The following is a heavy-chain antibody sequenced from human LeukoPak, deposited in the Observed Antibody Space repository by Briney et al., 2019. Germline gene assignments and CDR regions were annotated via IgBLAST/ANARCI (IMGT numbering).Heavy chain of an antibody. Sequence: TGGSLRLSCAASGFTFSHYGMHWVRQAPGKGLEWVAVVWFDGSYKYSADSVKGRFTISRDNSKNTLYLQMNSLRAEDTAVYYCARGRDGYDYWGQGTLVTVSS. V-gene: IGHV3-33*01. CDR3: ARGRDGYDY. CDR2: VWFDGSYK. J-gene: IGHJ4*02. CDR1: GFTFSHYG. D-gene: IGHD5-24*01.